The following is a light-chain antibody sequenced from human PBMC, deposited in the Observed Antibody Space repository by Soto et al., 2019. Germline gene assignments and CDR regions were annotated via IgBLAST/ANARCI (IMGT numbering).Light chain of an antibody. CDR3: CSYTATTTYF. J-gene: IGLJ1*01. CDR2: DVN. V-gene: IGLV2-14*03. CDR1: GNDVGGYTF. Sequence: QSVLTQPASVSGSPGQSISISCTGTGNDVGGYTFVSWYQQHPDKVPKLVIFDVNRRPSGVSDRFSGSKSVNAASLTISGLQAEDEADYYCCSYTATTTYFFGTGTKVTVL.